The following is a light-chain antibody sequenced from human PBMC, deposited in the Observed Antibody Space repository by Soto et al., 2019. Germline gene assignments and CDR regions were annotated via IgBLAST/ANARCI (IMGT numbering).Light chain of an antibody. V-gene: IGKV1-39*01. CDR3: QKYNSAPSP. J-gene: IGKJ3*01. CDR1: QSISSY. Sequence: IQRTQSPSSLSASVGNRVTITCRASQSISSYLNWYQQKPGKAPKLLIYAASSLQSGVPSRFSGSGSGTDFTLTISSLQNEDVATYYCQKYNSAPSPFGPGTKVDIK. CDR2: AAS.